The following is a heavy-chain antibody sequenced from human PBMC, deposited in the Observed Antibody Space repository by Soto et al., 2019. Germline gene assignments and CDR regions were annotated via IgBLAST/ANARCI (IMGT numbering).Heavy chain of an antibody. V-gene: IGHV4-4*02. Sequence: QVQLQESGPGLVKPSGTLSLTCAVSGGSFTSNNWWTWVRQPPGQGLEWIGEIYRTGSTNYNPSLKSRVTISLDKSENQSSLKMTSLTAADTAVYYCASRDPGTSVDYWGQANLVTVSS. J-gene: IGHJ4*02. CDR3: ASRDPGTSVDY. CDR2: IYRTGST. D-gene: IGHD1-7*01. CDR1: GGSFTSNNW.